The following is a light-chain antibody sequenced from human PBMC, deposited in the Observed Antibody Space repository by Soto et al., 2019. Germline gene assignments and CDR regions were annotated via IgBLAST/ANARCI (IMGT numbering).Light chain of an antibody. Sequence: EIVMTQSPATLSVSPGEGATLSCRASQSVSSNLAWYQQKPGQAPRLLIYGASARATGIPDRFSGSGAGTEFTLTISSLQSEDFAVYYCQQYNNWPPLTFGQGTKVDIK. J-gene: IGKJ1*01. V-gene: IGKV3-15*01. CDR3: QQYNNWPPLT. CDR2: GAS. CDR1: QSVSSN.